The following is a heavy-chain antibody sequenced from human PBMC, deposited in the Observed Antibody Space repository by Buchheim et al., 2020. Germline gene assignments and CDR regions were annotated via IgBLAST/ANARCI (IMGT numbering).Heavy chain of an antibody. J-gene: IGHJ3*01. V-gene: IGHV3-23*01. CDR2: ISGRATET. D-gene: IGHD3-22*01. Sequence: EVHLLESGGGLVQPGGSLRLSCVASGLTFSNYAMSWVRQAPGKGLECVSAISGRATETFYAGSVKGRFTISRDNSKNTIYLQMNSLKVEDTAVYCCASPSGVDRGGYDVWGQGT. CDR3: ASPSGVDRGGYDV. CDR1: GLTFSNYA.